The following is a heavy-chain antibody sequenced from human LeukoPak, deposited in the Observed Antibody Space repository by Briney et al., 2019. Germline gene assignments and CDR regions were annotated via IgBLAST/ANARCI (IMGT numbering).Heavy chain of an antibody. J-gene: IGHJ3*02. V-gene: IGHV3-64D*09. CDR3: VKDRLIVVAEAGFDI. CDR2: ISSSGGST. Sequence: GESLRLSYSASGFTFSSYAMHWVRQAPGKGLEYVSTISSSGGSTSYADSVKGRFAISRDNSKNTLYLQTSRLRDVDTAMYYCVKDRLIVVAEAGFDIWGQGTMVTVSS. CDR1: GFTFSSYA. D-gene: IGHD3-22*01.